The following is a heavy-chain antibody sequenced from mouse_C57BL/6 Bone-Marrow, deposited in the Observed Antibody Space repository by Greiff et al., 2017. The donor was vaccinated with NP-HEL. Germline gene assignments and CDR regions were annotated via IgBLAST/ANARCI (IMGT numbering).Heavy chain of an antibody. J-gene: IGHJ4*01. CDR3: AVGSSPYYAMDD. Sequence: EVKLQESGPGLVKPSQTVFLTCTVTGISITTGNYRWSWIRQFPGNKLEWIGYIYYSGTITYNPSLTSRTTITRDTPKNQFFLEMNSLTAEDTATYYCAVGSSPYYAMDDWGQGTSVTVSS. CDR1: GISITTGNYR. CDR2: IYYSGTI. D-gene: IGHD1-1*01. V-gene: IGHV3-5*01.